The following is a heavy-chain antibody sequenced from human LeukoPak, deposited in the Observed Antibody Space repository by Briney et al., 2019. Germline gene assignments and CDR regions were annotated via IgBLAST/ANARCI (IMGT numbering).Heavy chain of an antibody. J-gene: IGHJ4*02. D-gene: IGHD3-3*01. CDR3: ATDRGWRTSGYYLYYFEY. CDR1: GFTFSSYS. CDR2: ISSSRSYI. V-gene: IGHV3-21*01. Sequence: PGGSLRLSCAASGFTFSSYSMNWVRQDPGKGLEWVSSISSSRSYIYYADSVKGRFTISRDNAKNSLYLQMNSLRAEDTAVYYCATDRGWRTSGYYLYYFEYWGQGTLVTFSS.